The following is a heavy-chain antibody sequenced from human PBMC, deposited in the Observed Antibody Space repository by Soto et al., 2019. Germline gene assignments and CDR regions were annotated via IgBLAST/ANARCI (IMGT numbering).Heavy chain of an antibody. J-gene: IGHJ6*02. CDR1: GFTFSIYG. CDR2: IYDGSNK. Sequence: GGSLRRSCAASGFTFSIYGMHWVRQDPGKGLEWVAVIYDGSNKYYADSVKGRFTISRDNSKNTLYLQMNSLRAEDTAVYYYAKELWSGPMDVWGQGTTVTVSS. D-gene: IGHD3-3*01. CDR3: AKELWSGPMDV. V-gene: IGHV3-30*18.